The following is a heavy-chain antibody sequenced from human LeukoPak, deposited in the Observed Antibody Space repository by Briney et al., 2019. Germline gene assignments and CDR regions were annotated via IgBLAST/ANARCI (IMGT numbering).Heavy chain of an antibody. CDR1: GGTFSSYA. CDR2: MYPNSGAT. V-gene: IGHV1-2*02. CDR3: GTLLSNGPFDY. J-gene: IGHJ4*02. Sequence: ASVKVSCKASGGTFSSYAISWVRQAPGQGLEWMGWMYPNSGATKYAQKFQGRVTMTRDTSISTAYMELSGLRSDDTAVYYCGTLLSNGPFDYWGQGSLVTVSS.